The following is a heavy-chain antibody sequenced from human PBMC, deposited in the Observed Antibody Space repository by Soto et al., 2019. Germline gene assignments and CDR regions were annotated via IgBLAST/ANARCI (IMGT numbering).Heavy chain of an antibody. V-gene: IGHV4-34*01. CDR3: ARVREVDTAMGRIDY. Sequence: QVQLQQWGAGLLKPSETLSLTCAVYGGSFSGYYWSWIRQPPGKGLEWIGEINHSGSTNYNPSLKSRVTISVDTSKNHFSLKLSSVTAADTAVYYCARVREVDTAMGRIDYWGQGPLVTVSS. D-gene: IGHD5-18*01. CDR2: INHSGST. J-gene: IGHJ4*02. CDR1: GGSFSGYY.